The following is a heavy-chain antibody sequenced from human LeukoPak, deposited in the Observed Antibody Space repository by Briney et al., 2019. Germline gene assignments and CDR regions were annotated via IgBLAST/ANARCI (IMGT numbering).Heavy chain of an antibody. J-gene: IGHJ4*02. CDR1: GGSISSSSYY. CDR2: IYYSGST. CDR3: ARPGLGSGWYSGFDY. D-gene: IGHD6-19*01. Sequence: SETLSLTCTVSGGSISSSSYYWGWIRQPPGKGLEWIGSIYYSGSTYYNPSIKSRVTISVDTSKNQFSLKLSSVTAADTAVYYCARPGLGSGWYSGFDYWGQGTLVTVSS. V-gene: IGHV4-39*01.